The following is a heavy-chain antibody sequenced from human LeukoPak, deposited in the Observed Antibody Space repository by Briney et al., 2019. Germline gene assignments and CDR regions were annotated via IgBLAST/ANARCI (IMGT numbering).Heavy chain of an antibody. J-gene: IGHJ4*02. CDR3: ARNENSGWGYFDY. Sequence: GGSLRLSCSASGFSFSSYAMHWVRQAPDEGLEWMASISYDGSNNIHADSVKGRFTISRDNSKDTLYLQMNSLGAEDTAVYYCARNENSGWGYFDYWGQGTLVTVSS. D-gene: IGHD5-12*01. CDR1: GFSFSSYA. CDR2: ISYDGSNN. V-gene: IGHV3-30-3*01.